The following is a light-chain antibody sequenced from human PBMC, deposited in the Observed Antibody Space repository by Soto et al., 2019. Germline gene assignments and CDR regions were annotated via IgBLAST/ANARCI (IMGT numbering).Light chain of an antibody. V-gene: IGLV1-40*01. CDR1: SSNIGAGYD. CDR3: QSYDSSLSGSVV. J-gene: IGLJ2*01. Sequence: QSVLTQPPSVSGAPGQRVTISCSGSSSNIGAGYDVHWYQQLPGTAPKLLIYDNSDRPSGVPDRFSGSKSGTSASLAITGRQVEDEADYYCQSYDSSLSGSVVFGGGTKLTVL. CDR2: DNS.